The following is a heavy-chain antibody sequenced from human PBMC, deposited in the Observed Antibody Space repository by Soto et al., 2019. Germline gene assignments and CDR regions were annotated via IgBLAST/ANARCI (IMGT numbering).Heavy chain of an antibody. CDR3: AKDMIGVVVVTAIPGY. CDR1: GFTFSSYG. D-gene: IGHD2-21*02. J-gene: IGHJ4*02. CDR2: ISYDGSNK. Sequence: QVRLVESGGGVVQPGRSLRLSCAASGFTFSSYGMHWVRQAPGKGLEWVAVISYDGSNKYYADSVKGRFTISRDNSKNTLYLQMISLRAEDTAVYYCAKDMIGVVVVTAIPGYWGQGTLVTVSS. V-gene: IGHV3-30*18.